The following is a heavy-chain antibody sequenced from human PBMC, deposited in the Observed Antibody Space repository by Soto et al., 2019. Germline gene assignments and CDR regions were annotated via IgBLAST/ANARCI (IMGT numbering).Heavy chain of an antibody. Sequence: QVQLQESGPGLVKPSQTLSLTCTVSGGSISSGDYYWSWIRQPPGKGLEWIGYIYYSGSTYYNPSLKSRVTISVDTSKNQFSLKLSSVTAADTAVYYCARGLTGYCISTSCYYYYGMDVWGQGTTVTVSS. CDR3: ARGLTGYCISTSCYYYYGMDV. CDR1: GGSISSGDYY. CDR2: IYYSGST. D-gene: IGHD2-2*01. V-gene: IGHV4-30-4*01. J-gene: IGHJ6*02.